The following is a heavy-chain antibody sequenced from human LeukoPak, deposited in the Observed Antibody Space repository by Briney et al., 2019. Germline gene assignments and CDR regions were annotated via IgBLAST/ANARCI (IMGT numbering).Heavy chain of an antibody. CDR1: GFTLSSYW. V-gene: IGHV3-7*01. CDR3: ARDYDILTAYHASFDY. D-gene: IGHD3-9*01. Sequence: GGSLRLSCAASGFTLSSYWMSWVRLTPGKGLEWVANIKQDGSEEYYVDSVKGRFTISRDNAKNSLSLQMDSLRAEDTAVYYCARDYDILTAYHASFDYWGQGTLVTVSS. J-gene: IGHJ4*02. CDR2: IKQDGSEE.